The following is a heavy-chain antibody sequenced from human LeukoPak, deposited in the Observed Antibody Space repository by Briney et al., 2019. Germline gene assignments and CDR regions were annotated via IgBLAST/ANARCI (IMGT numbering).Heavy chain of an antibody. V-gene: IGHV3-48*01. CDR2: ISSSSSTI. J-gene: IGHJ4*02. CDR1: GLTFSTSG. CDR3: ARDAVLMVYVIDY. D-gene: IGHD2-8*01. Sequence: PGGSLRLSXTASGLTFSTSGFNWVRQAPGKGLEWVSYISSSSSTIYYADSVKGRFTISRDNAKNSLYLQMNSLRAEDTAVYYCARDAVLMVYVIDYWGQGTLVTVSS.